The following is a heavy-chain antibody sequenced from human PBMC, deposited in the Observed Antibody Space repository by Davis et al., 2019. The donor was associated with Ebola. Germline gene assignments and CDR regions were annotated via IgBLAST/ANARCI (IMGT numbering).Heavy chain of an antibody. V-gene: IGHV3-11*06. CDR2: ISSSSSYT. CDR1: GFTFSAYY. Sequence: PGGSLRLSCAASGFTFSAYYMSWIRQAPGKGLEWVSYISSSSSYTNYADSVKGRFTISRDNAKNSLYLQMNSLRAEDTAVYYCARGPKGVVTARDYYYGMDVWGQGTTVTVSS. CDR3: ARGPKGVVTARDYYYGMDV. D-gene: IGHD3-3*01. J-gene: IGHJ6*02.